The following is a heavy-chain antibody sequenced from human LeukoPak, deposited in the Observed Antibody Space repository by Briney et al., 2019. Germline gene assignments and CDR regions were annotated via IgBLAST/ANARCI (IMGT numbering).Heavy chain of an antibody. CDR1: GFTFSSYT. J-gene: IGHJ3*02. CDR3: ARMVTMTRPDDAFDI. Sequence: PGGSLRLSCAASGFTFSSYTMNWVRQAPGRGLEWVSSISSSSSYIYYADSVKGRFTISRDNAKSSLSLRMSSLRAEDTAVYYCARMVTMTRPDDAFDIWGQGTMVTVSS. D-gene: IGHD3-22*01. V-gene: IGHV3-21*01. CDR2: ISSSSSYI.